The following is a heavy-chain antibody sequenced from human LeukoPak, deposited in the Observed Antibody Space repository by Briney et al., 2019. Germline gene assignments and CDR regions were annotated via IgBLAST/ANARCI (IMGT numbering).Heavy chain of an antibody. V-gene: IGHV3-74*01. J-gene: IGHJ3*02. D-gene: IGHD1-26*01. CDR3: GKNRYSGSLSPFDI. CDR1: GNYW. Sequence: GGSLRLSCAASGNYWMHWVRQAPGKGLVWVSHINSDGSWTSYADSVKGRFTISKDNAKNTVYLQMNNLRAEDTAVYYCGKNRYSGSLSPFDIWGQGTMVTVSS. CDR2: INSDGSWT.